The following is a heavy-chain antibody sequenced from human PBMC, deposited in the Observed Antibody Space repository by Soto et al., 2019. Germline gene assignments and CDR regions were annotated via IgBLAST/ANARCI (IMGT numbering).Heavy chain of an antibody. D-gene: IGHD3-3*01. Sequence: LRLSCAASGFTFSSYWMSWVRQAPGKGLEWVANIKQDGSEKYYVDSVKGRFTISRDNAKNSLYLQMNSLRAEDTAVYYCARVVTIFGVRNWFDPWGQGTLVTVSS. CDR2: IKQDGSEK. CDR1: GFTFSSYW. V-gene: IGHV3-7*01. CDR3: ARVVTIFGVRNWFDP. J-gene: IGHJ5*02.